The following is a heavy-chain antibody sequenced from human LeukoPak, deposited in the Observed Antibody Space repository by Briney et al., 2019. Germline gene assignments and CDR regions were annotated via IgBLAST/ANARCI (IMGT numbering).Heavy chain of an antibody. CDR1: GFTFSSYA. CDR2: ISYDGSNK. D-gene: IGHD3-22*01. CDR3: ARDGEVISYYYYYMDV. J-gene: IGHJ6*03. Sequence: GGSLRLSCAASGFTFSSYAMHWVRQAPGKGLEWVADISYDGSNKYYADSVKGRFTISRDNSKNTPYLQMNSLRAEDTAVYYCARDGEVISYYYYYMDVWGKGTTVTVSS. V-gene: IGHV3-30*01.